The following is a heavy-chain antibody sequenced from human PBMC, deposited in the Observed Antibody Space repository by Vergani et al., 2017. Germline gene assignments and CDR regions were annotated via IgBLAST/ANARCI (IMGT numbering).Heavy chain of an antibody. V-gene: IGHV3-7*03. Sequence: VQMVESGGGLVQTGGSLRVSCAASGFTSRHPWMSWVRQAPGKVLEWVANIKQDGSVKNYAESVNGRFTISRGNAKTSQSMQMNSLRAEDTAVDYCARIVATGGMDVWGQGTTVTVSS. CDR2: IKQDGSVK. D-gene: IGHD5-12*01. CDR1: GFTSRHPW. J-gene: IGHJ6*02. CDR3: ARIVATGGMDV.